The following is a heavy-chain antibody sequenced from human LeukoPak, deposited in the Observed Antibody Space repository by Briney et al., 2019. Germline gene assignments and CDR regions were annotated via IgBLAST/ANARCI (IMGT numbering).Heavy chain of an antibody. D-gene: IGHD5-18*01. CDR2: INSNGSST. CDR1: GFTFSSYC. Sequence: GGSLRLSCAASGFTFSSYCMHWVRQAPGKGLVWVSRINSNGSSTSYADSVKGRFTISRDNDKNTLYLQMNSLRAEHTAVYYCARDAGGYSYGYLDYWGQGTLVTVSS. V-gene: IGHV3-74*01. J-gene: IGHJ4*02. CDR3: ARDAGGYSYGYLDY.